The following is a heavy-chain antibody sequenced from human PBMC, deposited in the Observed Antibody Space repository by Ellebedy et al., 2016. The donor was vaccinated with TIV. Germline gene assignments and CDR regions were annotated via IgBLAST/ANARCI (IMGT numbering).Heavy chain of an antibody. CDR1: GFTFSRYA. CDR3: AGGISVAGTSLGF. D-gene: IGHD6-19*01. Sequence: GGSLRLSCAASGFTFSRYAMTWVRQAPGKGLVWLSYINRDGSNTRYADSVKGRFSISRDNSKNTLYLQMNSLRAEDTAVYYCAGGISVAGTSLGFWGQGTLVTVSS. J-gene: IGHJ4*02. CDR2: INRDGSNT. V-gene: IGHV3-23*03.